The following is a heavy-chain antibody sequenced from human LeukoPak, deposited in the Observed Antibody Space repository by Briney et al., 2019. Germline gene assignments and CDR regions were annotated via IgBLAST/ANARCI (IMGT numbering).Heavy chain of an antibody. D-gene: IGHD1-26*01. J-gene: IGHJ4*02. CDR1: GFTFSDYY. CDR3: AKDEDSGRYS. Sequence: PGGSLRLSCAASGFTFSDYYMSWIRQAPGKGLEWVSYISSSGSTIYYADSVKGRFTISGNNAKNSLYLQMNSLRAEDTAVYYCAKDEDSGRYSWGQGTLVTVSS. CDR2: ISSSGSTI. V-gene: IGHV3-11*01.